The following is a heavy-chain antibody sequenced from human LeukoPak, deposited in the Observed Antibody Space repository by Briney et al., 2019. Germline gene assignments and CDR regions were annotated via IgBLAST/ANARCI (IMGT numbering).Heavy chain of an antibody. V-gene: IGHV4-38-2*02. J-gene: IGHJ4*02. CDR1: GYSISSGYY. Sequence: PSETLSLTCTVSGYSISSGYYWGWIRQPPGKGLEWIGSIYHSGSTYYNPSLKSRVTISVDTSKNQFSLKLSSVTAADTAVYYCARVHDYSNYEFDYWGQGTLVTVSS. D-gene: IGHD4-11*01. CDR3: ARVHDYSNYEFDY. CDR2: IYHSGST.